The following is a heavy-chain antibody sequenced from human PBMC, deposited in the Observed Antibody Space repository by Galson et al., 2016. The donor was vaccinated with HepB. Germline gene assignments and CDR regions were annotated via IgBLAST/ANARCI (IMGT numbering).Heavy chain of an antibody. D-gene: IGHD5-18*01. CDR2: INAGTGNT. CDR1: GYTFSTYS. J-gene: IGHJ4*02. V-gene: IGHV1-3*01. CDR3: ARVGSGGYSYGYGLDY. Sequence: SVKVSCKAAGYTFSTYSMHWVRQVSGQRLEWMGWINAGTGNTKYSRNFQGRITISNDISASTAYMELSSLKSEDTAVYYCARVGSGGYSYGYGLDYWGQGTLVTVST.